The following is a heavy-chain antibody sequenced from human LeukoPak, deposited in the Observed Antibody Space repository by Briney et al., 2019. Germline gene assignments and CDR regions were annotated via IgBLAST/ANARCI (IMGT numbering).Heavy chain of an antibody. J-gene: IGHJ4*02. V-gene: IGHV3-43*02. D-gene: IGHD3-10*01. CDR2: ISGDGGST. CDR3: AKDSYGSGSYFDY. Sequence: PGGSLRLSCAASGFTFDDYGMYWVRQAPGKGLEWVSLISGDGGSTYYADSVKGRFTISRDNSKNSLYLQMNSLRTEDTAFYYCAKDSYGSGSYFDYWGQGTLVTVSS. CDR1: GFTFDDYG.